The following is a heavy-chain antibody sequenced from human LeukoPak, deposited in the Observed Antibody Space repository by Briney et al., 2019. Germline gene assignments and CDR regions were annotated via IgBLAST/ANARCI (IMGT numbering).Heavy chain of an antibody. V-gene: IGHV1-46*01. D-gene: IGHD6-19*01. CDR1: GYTFTSYY. J-gene: IGHJ6*03. CDR3: ARAGGSGWSYYYYYMDV. Sequence: ASVKVSCKASGYTFTSYYMHWVRQAPGQELEWMGIINPSGGSTSYAQKFQGRVTMTRDTSTSTVYMELSSLRSEDTAVYYCARAGGSGWSYYYYYMDVWGKGTTVTVSS. CDR2: INPSGGST.